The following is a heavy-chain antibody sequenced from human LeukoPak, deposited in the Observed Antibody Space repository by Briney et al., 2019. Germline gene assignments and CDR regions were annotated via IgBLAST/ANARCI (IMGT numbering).Heavy chain of an antibody. J-gene: IGHJ5*02. Sequence: PGGSLRLSCAASGFTFSSYGMHWVRQAPGKGLEWVAVIWYDGSNKYYADSVKGRFTISRDNSKNTLYLQMNSLRAEDTAVYYCARDNHCSSTSCYLGWFDPWSQGTLVTVSS. V-gene: IGHV3-33*01. CDR2: IWYDGSNK. CDR1: GFTFSSYG. D-gene: IGHD2-2*01. CDR3: ARDNHCSSTSCYLGWFDP.